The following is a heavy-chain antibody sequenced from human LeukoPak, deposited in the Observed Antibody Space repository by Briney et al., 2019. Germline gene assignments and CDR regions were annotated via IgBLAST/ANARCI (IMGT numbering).Heavy chain of an antibody. CDR1: GFTFSSYG. D-gene: IGHD3-10*01. CDR3: ARGKTGSYYSRSYYMDV. J-gene: IGHJ6*03. Sequence: GGSLRLSCAASGFTFSSYGMSWVRQAPGKGLEWVSAISGSGGGTYYADSVKGRFTISRDNSKNTLFLQMNSLRAEDTAVYYCARGKTGSYYSRSYYMDVWGKGTTVTISS. V-gene: IGHV3-23*01. CDR2: ISGSGGGT.